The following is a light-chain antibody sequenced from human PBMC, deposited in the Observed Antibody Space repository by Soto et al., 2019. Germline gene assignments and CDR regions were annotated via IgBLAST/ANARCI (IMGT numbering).Light chain of an antibody. V-gene: IGKV3-20*01. CDR3: QLYGSYTFT. Sequence: EVVLTQYPGTLSLSPGERATLSCRTSQSVTSSFLSWFQQKPGQPPRLLLYGASRRATGTPDRFSGSGSGTYFTVIMSRLDPEDAVVYHCQLYGSYTFTFGQGTKLEI. CDR1: QSVTSSF. CDR2: GAS. J-gene: IGKJ2*01.